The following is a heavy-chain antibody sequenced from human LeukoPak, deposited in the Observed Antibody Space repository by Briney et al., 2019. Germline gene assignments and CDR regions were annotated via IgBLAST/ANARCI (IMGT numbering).Heavy chain of an antibody. Sequence: PSETLSLTCTVFGYSISSGYCWGWIRQPPGKGLEWIGNICHGESTYYNPSLYNPSLKSRVTISSDTSKNQFSLKLTSVSAADTALYYCARGGYYYDSSGYYRFDYWGQGTLVTVSS. CDR1: GYSISSGYC. V-gene: IGHV4-38-2*02. CDR3: ARGGYYYDSSGYYRFDY. D-gene: IGHD3-22*01. CDR2: ICHGEST. J-gene: IGHJ4*02.